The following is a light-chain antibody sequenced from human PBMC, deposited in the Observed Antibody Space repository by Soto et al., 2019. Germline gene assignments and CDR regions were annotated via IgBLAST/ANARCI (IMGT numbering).Light chain of an antibody. CDR1: QSVSSN. CDR2: SAS. Sequence: IVMTQSPATLSVSPGERVTLSCRASQSVSSNLAWYQQKPGQAPRLLIYSASTRATGIPARFSGSGSGTEFTLAITSLQSEDFAVYFCQQYVIWPPTFTFGQGTKLEIK. V-gene: IGKV3-15*01. CDR3: QQYVIWPPTFT. J-gene: IGKJ2*01.